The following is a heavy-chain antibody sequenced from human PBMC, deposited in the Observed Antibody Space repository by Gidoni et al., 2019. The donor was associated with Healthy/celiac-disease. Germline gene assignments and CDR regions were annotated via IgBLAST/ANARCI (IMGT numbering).Heavy chain of an antibody. CDR3: ARDQGGYDFYYYGMDV. J-gene: IGHJ6*02. CDR1: GFTFSSYS. CDR2: ISSSSSYI. Sequence: EVQLVEYGGGLVKPGGSLRLPCAAPGFTFSSYSMNWFRQAPGKGLEWVSSISSSSSYIYYADSVKGRFTISRDNAKNSLYLQMNSLRAEDTAVYYCARDQGGYDFYYYGMDVWGQGTTVTVSS. V-gene: IGHV3-21*01. D-gene: IGHD5-12*01.